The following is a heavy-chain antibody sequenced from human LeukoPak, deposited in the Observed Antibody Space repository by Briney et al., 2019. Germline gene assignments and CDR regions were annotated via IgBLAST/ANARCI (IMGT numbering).Heavy chain of an antibody. J-gene: IGHJ6*02. CDR1: GYTVTSYY. V-gene: IGHV1-46*01. CDR2: LNPSGGSS. Sequence: ASVKVSCKASGYTVTSYYMHWVRQAPGQGLEWMGILNPSGGSSSYAQKFQGRATLTRATSTSTVYMELSSLRSEDTAVYYCARDLLYYYGMDVWGQGTTVTVSS. CDR3: ARDLLYYYGMDV.